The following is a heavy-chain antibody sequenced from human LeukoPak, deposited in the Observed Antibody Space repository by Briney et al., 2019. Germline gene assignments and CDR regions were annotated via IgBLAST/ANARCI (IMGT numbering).Heavy chain of an antibody. V-gene: IGHV3-30*18. CDR2: ISADGIDK. CDR1: GFPFSNYG. Sequence: PGGSLTLSCAASGFPFSNYGMHWLRQAPGKGLEWVAVISADGIDKYYADSVKGRFTISRDNSKNTLYLQMSSLRPEDTAVYYCAKDKGREGDYWGQGNLVTVSS. J-gene: IGHJ4*02. CDR3: AKDKGREGDY.